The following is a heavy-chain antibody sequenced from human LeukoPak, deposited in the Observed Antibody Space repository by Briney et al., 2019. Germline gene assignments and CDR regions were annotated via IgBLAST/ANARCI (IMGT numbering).Heavy chain of an antibody. CDR2: INHSGST. V-gene: IGHV4-34*01. D-gene: IGHD6-19*01. J-gene: IGHJ4*02. CDR3: ARGFQWLVKPFDY. CDR1: VGSFSGYF. Sequence: AETLSLTCAAYVGSFSGYFWSWIRQPPGMGLEWIGEINHSGSTNYNPSLKSRVTISVDTSKNQFSLKLSSVTAADTAVYYCARGFQWLVKPFDYWGQGTLVTVSS.